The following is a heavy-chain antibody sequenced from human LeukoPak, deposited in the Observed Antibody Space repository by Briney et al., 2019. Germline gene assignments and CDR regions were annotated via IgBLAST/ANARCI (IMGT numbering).Heavy chain of an antibody. V-gene: IGHV2-5*01. CDR1: GFSLSTRGVG. CDR2: IYWNDDN. Sequence: SGPTLVNPTQTLTLTCTFSGFSLSTRGVGVGWIRQPPGKALEWLALIYWNDDNRYSPSLKSRLTITKDTSKNQVVLTMTNMDPVDTARYYCAHGSGWLYDYWGQGTLVTVSS. D-gene: IGHD6-19*01. J-gene: IGHJ4*02. CDR3: AHGSGWLYDY.